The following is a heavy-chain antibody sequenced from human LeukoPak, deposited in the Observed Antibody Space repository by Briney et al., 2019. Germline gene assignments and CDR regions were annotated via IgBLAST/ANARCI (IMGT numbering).Heavy chain of an antibody. J-gene: IGHJ4*02. CDR2: INSDGSIV. CDR1: GFSFHTYW. Sequence: PGGSLRLSCAASGFSFHTYWMYWVRQAPGKGLVWVSHINSDGSIVNYEDSVKGRFTISRDNAKNTLYLQMNSLGADDTALYFCPRGRNWDDGDYWGQGTLVTVSS. V-gene: IGHV3-74*01. D-gene: IGHD1-1*01. CDR3: PRGRNWDDGDY.